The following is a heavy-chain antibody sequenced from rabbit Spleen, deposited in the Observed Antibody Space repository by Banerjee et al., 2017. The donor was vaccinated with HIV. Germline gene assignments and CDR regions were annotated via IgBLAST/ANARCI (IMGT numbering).Heavy chain of an antibody. J-gene: IGHJ4*01. CDR1: GFSFSSNG. D-gene: IGHD2-1*01. CDR3: VRDQAGDADYGPYYLNL. Sequence: QEQLVESGGGLVKPEGSLTLTCTASGFSFSSNGICWVRQAPGKGLEWIACIVNGDGSTYYASWVNGRFTISSHNAQNTLYLQLSSLTAADTATYFCVRDQAGDADYGPYYLNLWGPGTLVTVS. CDR2: IVNGDGST. V-gene: IGHV1S47*01.